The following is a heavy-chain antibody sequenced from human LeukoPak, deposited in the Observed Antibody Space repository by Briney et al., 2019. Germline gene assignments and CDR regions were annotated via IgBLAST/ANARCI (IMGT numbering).Heavy chain of an antibody. D-gene: IGHD3-16*02. Sequence: SETLSLTCDVSGGSIDSTNWWNWVRQPPGKGLEWIGEIHHDGRINYNPSLKSRVTLSVDKSKNQFSLRLNSVTAADTAMYYCARSHDHLWGNYPDYRGQGTLVTVS. CDR2: IHHDGRI. CDR3: ARSHDHLWGNYPDY. J-gene: IGHJ4*02. CDR1: GGSIDSTNW. V-gene: IGHV4/OR15-8*01.